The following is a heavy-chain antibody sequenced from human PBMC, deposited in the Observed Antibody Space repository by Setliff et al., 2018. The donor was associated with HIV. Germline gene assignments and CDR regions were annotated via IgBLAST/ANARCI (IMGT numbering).Heavy chain of an antibody. CDR1: GASISSGHY. Sequence: SETLSLTCAVSGASISSGHYWSWVRQPPGKGLEWIGEIYHSGSTLYNPSLKSRVTISVDTSNNHFSLKLSSVTAADTAVYYCTSRTGYTSSWYGWGADYWGQGTLVTVSS. V-gene: IGHV4-4*02. CDR2: IYHSGST. CDR3: TSRTGYTSSWYGWGADY. D-gene: IGHD6-13*01. J-gene: IGHJ4*02.